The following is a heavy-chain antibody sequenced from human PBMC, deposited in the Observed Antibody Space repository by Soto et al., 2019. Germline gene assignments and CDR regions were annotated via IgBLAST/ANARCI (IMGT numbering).Heavy chain of an antibody. CDR2: ISYDESNK. V-gene: IGHV3-30*18. CDR1: GLTFSSYG. Sequence: SLRLSCAGSGLTFSSYGMHWVRQAPGKGLEWVAVISYDESNKFYADSVKGRFSISKDKSKNTLYLHMNSLRAEDTAVYYCTKDKRVAARSGEFDYWGQGTLVTV. CDR3: TKDKRVAARSGEFDY. D-gene: IGHD6-6*01. J-gene: IGHJ4*02.